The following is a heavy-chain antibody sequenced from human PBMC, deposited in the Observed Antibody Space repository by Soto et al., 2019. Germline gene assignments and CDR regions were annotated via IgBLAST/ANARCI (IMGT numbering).Heavy chain of an antibody. Sequence: QAQVVQSGAEARAPGASVKVSCKASGYIFTSYYIHWVRQAPGQGLEYLGVAYPHAATTYVAQKFQGRIAVTMERSTRTVDMALTSLTPEETAVYYCARERARAYWFDPWGQGTLVTVSS. CDR1: GYIFTSYY. CDR2: AYPHAATT. J-gene: IGHJ5*02. CDR3: ARERARAYWFDP. V-gene: IGHV1-46*03.